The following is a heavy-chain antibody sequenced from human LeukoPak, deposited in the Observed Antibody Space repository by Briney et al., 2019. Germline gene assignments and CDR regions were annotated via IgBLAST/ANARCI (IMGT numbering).Heavy chain of an antibody. Sequence: ASVKVSCRASGYTFTDYYIHWVRQAPGQGLEWMGWINPDNGGTNYAQKFQGRVTMTRDTSIRTVYMDLSRLRSDNTAVFYCTREARVGNWFDPWGQGTQVTVSS. D-gene: IGHD2-2*01. J-gene: IGHJ5*02. V-gene: IGHV1-2*02. CDR2: INPDNGGT. CDR1: GYTFTDYY. CDR3: TREARVGNWFDP.